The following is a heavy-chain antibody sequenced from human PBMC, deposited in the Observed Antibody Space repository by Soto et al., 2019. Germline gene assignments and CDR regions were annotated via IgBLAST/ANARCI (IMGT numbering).Heavy chain of an antibody. V-gene: IGHV4-31*03. CDR1: GGSISSGDYY. CDR3: AREGGLAYCGGDCLYNWFDP. J-gene: IGHJ5*02. D-gene: IGHD2-21*02. CDR2: GSYSGST. Sequence: QVQLQESGPGLVKPSQTLSLTCTVSGGSISSGDYYWSWVRQHPGKGLEWIGYGSYSGSTYYNPSLKSRVTIVVDTSRNQFSLRLSSVTAADTAVYYCAREGGLAYCGGDCLYNWFDPWGQGTLVTVSS.